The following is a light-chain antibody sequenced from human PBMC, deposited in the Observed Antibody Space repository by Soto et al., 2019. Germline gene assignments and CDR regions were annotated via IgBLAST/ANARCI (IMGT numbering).Light chain of an antibody. CDR3: SSYAGSNSYV. J-gene: IGLJ1*01. Sequence: ALAQPPSASGSPGQSVTISCTGTSSDVGGYNYVSWYQQHPGKAPKLMIYEVSKRPSGVPDRFSGSKSGNTASLTVSGLQAEDEADYYCSSYAGSNSYVFGTGTKVTVL. CDR1: SSDVGGYNY. CDR2: EVS. V-gene: IGLV2-8*01.